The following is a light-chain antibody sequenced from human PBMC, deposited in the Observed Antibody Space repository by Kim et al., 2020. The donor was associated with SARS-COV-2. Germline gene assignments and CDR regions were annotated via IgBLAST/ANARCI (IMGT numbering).Light chain of an antibody. J-gene: IGKJ2*01. CDR2: AAS. CDR1: QSIANY. V-gene: IGKV1-39*01. Sequence: SASGGDRVTLTCRASQSIANYLNWYQQKPGKAPKLLIYAASSLQSGVPSRFSGSGSGTDFILTISSLQPEDFATYYCQQSDSTPYTFGQGTKLEI. CDR3: QQSDSTPYT.